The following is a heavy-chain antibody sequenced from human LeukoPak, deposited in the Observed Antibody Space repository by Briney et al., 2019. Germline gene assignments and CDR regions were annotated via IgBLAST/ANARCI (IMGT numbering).Heavy chain of an antibody. Sequence: PSETLSLTCAVYGGSFSGYYWSWIRQPPGKGREWIGEINHSGSTNYNPSLKSRVTISVDTSKNQFSLKLSSVTAADTAVYYCASENYDSSGYRYFDYWGQGTLVTVSS. CDR3: ASENYDSSGYRYFDY. V-gene: IGHV4-34*01. D-gene: IGHD3-22*01. J-gene: IGHJ4*02. CDR2: INHSGST. CDR1: GGSFSGYY.